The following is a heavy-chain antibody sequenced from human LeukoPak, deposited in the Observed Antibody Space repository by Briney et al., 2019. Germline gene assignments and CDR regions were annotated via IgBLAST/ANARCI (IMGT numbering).Heavy chain of an antibody. CDR3: ARLRRVGATPFDY. V-gene: IGHV4-4*02. CDR1: GGCISSSNW. CDR2: IFHSGCT. Sequence: SETLSLTCAVSGGCISSSNWWSWVRQPPGKGLEGIGEIFHSGCTNYNQSLKRRLTISVDKSKNPLSLKLRSVTAADTAVYFCARLRRVGATPFDYWGQGTLVIVS. J-gene: IGHJ4*02. D-gene: IGHD1-26*01.